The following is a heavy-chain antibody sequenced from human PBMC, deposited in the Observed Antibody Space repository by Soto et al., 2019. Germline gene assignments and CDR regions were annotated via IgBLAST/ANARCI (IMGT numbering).Heavy chain of an antibody. J-gene: IGHJ6*03. CDR2: INPNSGGT. CDR3: ARGVAAAGTNDYYYYYMDV. D-gene: IGHD6-13*01. V-gene: IGHV1-2*04. Sequence: ASVKVSCKASGYTFTGYYMHWVRQAAGQGLEWMGWINPNSGGTNYAQKFQGWVTMTRDTSISTAYMELSRLRSDDTAVYYCARGVAAAGTNDYYYYYMDVWGKGTTVTVSS. CDR1: GYTFTGYY.